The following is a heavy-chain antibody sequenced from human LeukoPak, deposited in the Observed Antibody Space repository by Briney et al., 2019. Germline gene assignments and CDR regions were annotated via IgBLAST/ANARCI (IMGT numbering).Heavy chain of an antibody. CDR2: IRGDGNT. V-gene: IGHV3-23*01. J-gene: IGHJ4*02. CDR1: GFTFSSYS. Sequence: GGSLRLSCAASGFTFSSYSMYWVRQTPRKGLEWVSEIRGDGNTYYADSVKGRFAISRDNSKNTLFLQMHSLKVEDTAIYYCARLVGVSPLDFWGRGTLVTVSS. D-gene: IGHD3-16*01. CDR3: ARLVGVSPLDF.